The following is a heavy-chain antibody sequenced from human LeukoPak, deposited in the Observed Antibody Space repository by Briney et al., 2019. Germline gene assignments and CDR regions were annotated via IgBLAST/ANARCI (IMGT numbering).Heavy chain of an antibody. CDR2: IYTSGST. V-gene: IGHV4-61*02. Sequence: SETLSLTCTVSGGSISSGSYYWIWIRQPAGKGLEWIGRIYTSGSTNYNPSLKSRVTIAVDTSKNQFSLKLSSVTAADTAVYCCARAAVDTYTFDYWGQGTLVTVSS. CDR1: GGSISSGSYY. J-gene: IGHJ4*02. D-gene: IGHD5-18*01. CDR3: ARAAVDTYTFDY.